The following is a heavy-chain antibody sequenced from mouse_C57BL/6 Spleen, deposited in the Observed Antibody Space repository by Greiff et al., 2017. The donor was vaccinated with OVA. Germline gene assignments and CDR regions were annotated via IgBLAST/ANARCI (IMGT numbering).Heavy chain of an antibody. CDR1: GFTFSDAW. V-gene: IGHV6-6*01. CDR2: IRNKANNHAT. Sequence: EVMLVESGGGLVQPGGSMKLSCAASGFTFSDAWMDWVRQSPEKGLEWVAEIRNKANNHATYYAESVKGRFTISRDDSKSSVYLQMNSLRAEDTGIYYCTAGSCYYYYAMDYWGQGTSVTVSS. J-gene: IGHJ4*01. CDR3: TAGSCYYYYAMDY. D-gene: IGHD1-1*01.